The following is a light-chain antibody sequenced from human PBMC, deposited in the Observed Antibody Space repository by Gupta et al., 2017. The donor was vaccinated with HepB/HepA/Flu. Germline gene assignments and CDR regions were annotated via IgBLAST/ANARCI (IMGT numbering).Light chain of an antibody. V-gene: IGKV1-39*01. CDR2: GIS. CDR1: QTVSTD. J-gene: IGKJ3*01. CDR3: EHGYISSIT. Sequence: DIQMTQSPSSLSASVGDRVTITCRASQTVSTDLNWYQQKPGKAPKLLIYGISKVQSGVSSRFSGSGSRTXFTLTIXSRQPEDFATYYCEHGYISSITFGXGTKVEIK.